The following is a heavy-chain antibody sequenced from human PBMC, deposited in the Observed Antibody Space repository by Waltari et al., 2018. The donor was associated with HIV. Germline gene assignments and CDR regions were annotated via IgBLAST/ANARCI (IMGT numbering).Heavy chain of an antibody. J-gene: IGHJ6*02. CDR2: SYSGGSR. CDR3: ARDPRSSGYYGMDV. D-gene: IGHD1-26*01. V-gene: IGHV3-53*01. CDR1: GLTVSSNY. Sequence: EVQLVESGGGLIEPGGSLRLSCAASGLTVSSNYMSWVRQAPGKGLEGVSVSYSGGSRYYADSVKGRFTISRDNSKNTLSRHMNSLGPEDTAVYYCARDPRSSGYYGMDVWGQGTTVTVSS.